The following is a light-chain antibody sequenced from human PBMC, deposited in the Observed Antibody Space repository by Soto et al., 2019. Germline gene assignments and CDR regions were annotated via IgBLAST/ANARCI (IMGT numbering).Light chain of an antibody. CDR3: QSYDSSLSVGV. Sequence: QSALTQPPSVSGAPGQRVTISCTGSSSNIGAGYDVHWYQQLPGTAPKLLIYGNSNRPSGVPDRFSGSKSGTSASLAITGLQAEDEADDYCQSYDSSLSVGVFGGGTKLTVL. V-gene: IGLV1-40*01. CDR2: GNS. CDR1: SSNIGAGYD. J-gene: IGLJ3*02.